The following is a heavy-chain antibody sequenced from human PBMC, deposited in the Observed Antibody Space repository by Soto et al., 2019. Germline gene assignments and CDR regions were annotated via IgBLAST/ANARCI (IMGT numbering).Heavy chain of an antibody. J-gene: IGHJ6*02. D-gene: IGHD2-15*01. V-gene: IGHV3-21*01. CDR3: ARDSDDYCSGGSCYHYGMDV. Sequence: GGSRRRSWAASGFTFSSYIMSWVRQAPGKGLEWVSSISSSSSYIYYADSVKGRFTISRDNAKNSLYLQMNSLRAEDTAVYYCARDSDDYCSGGSCYHYGMDVWGQGTTVTVSS. CDR2: ISSSSSYI. CDR1: GFTFSSYI.